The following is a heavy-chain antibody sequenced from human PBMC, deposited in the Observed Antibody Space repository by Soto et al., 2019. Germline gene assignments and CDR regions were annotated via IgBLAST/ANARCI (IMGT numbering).Heavy chain of an antibody. CDR3: ARDVAKNYDFWSGNNWFDP. Sequence: GESLKISCAASGFTFSSYSMNWVRQAPGKGLEWVSYISSSSSTIYYADSVKGRFTISRDNAKNSLYLQMNSLRAEDTAVYYCARDVAKNYDFWSGNNWFDPWGQGTLVTVSS. CDR2: ISSSSSTI. CDR1: GFTFSSYS. V-gene: IGHV3-48*01. J-gene: IGHJ5*02. D-gene: IGHD3-3*01.